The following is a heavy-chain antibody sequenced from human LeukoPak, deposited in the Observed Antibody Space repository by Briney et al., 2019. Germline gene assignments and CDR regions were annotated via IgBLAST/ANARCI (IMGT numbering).Heavy chain of an antibody. V-gene: IGHV1-46*01. Sequence: GASVEVSCKASGYSFTSYYMDWVRQAPGLGLEWMGKINPSGGSTSYAQKFQGRVTMTRDTSTSTVYMELSSLRSEDTAVYYCARETSNGWYSWGQGTLVTVSS. J-gene: IGHJ4*02. CDR3: ARETSNGWYS. D-gene: IGHD6-19*01. CDR2: INPSGGST. CDR1: GYSFTSYY.